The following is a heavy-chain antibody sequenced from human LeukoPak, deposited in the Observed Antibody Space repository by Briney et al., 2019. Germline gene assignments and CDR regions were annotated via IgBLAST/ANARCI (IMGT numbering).Heavy chain of an antibody. V-gene: IGHV1-18*01. Sequence: GASVKVSCKTSGYTFTSYGISWVRQASGQGLEWMGWISGYNGNTNYAQKFQGRVTMTTDTSTSTAYMELRSLRSDDTAVYYCAREGIQVWLPDSYWGQGTLVTVSS. D-gene: IGHD5-18*01. J-gene: IGHJ4*02. CDR2: ISGYNGNT. CDR1: GYTFTSYG. CDR3: AREGIQVWLPDSY.